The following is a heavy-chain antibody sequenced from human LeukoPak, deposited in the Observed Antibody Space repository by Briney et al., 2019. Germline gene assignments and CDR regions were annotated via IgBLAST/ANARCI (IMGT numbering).Heavy chain of an antibody. D-gene: IGHD4-17*01. CDR2: ITSSSSAT. CDR3: ARVIGSYGDSTY. Sequence: GGSLRLSCAASGFKFSSFSMNWVRQAPGKGLEWISYITSSSSATYYADSVKGRFTISRDNAKNSLYLQMNSLRDEDTAVYYCARVIGSYGDSTYWGQGTLVTVSS. CDR1: GFKFSSFS. J-gene: IGHJ4*02. V-gene: IGHV3-48*02.